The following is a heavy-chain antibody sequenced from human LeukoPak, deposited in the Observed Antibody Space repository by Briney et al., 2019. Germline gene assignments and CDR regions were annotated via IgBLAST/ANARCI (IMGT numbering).Heavy chain of an antibody. CDR1: GFTFSTYA. J-gene: IGHJ4*02. V-gene: IGHV3-23*01. CDR2: ISASGGST. D-gene: IGHD3-22*01. Sequence: PGGSLRLSCAASGFTFSTYAMSWVRQAPGKGLEWVSSISASGGSTYYAGSVRGRFTVSRDNSKHTLYLHMNSVRAGDTGVFYCAKDRPNYYDVNDYYDRRDGDYWGQGTLVTVSS. CDR3: AKDRPNYYDVNDYYDRRDGDY.